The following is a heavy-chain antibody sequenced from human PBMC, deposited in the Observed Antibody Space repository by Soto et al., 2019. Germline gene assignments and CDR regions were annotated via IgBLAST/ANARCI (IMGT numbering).Heavy chain of an antibody. V-gene: IGHV4-39*01. CDR2: IYYSGST. D-gene: IGHD2-2*02. CDR1: GGSISSSSYY. J-gene: IGHJ3*02. Sequence: QLQLQESGPGLVKPSETLSLTCTVSGGSISSSSYYWGWIRQPPGKGLEWIGSIYYSGSTYYNPSLKSRVTLSVDTSKNQFSLKLSSVTAADTAVYYCARTVPAAIGDKGLCAFDIWGQGTMVTVSS. CDR3: ARTVPAAIGDKGLCAFDI.